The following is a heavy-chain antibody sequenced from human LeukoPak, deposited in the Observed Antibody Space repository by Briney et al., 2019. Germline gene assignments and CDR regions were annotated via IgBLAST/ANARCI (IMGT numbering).Heavy chain of an antibody. D-gene: IGHD2/OR15-2a*01. CDR3: ARFSRGYGMDV. Sequence: SETLSLTCAVSGGSISSGGYSWSWIRQPPGKGLEWIGYIYHSGSTYYNPSLKSRVTISVDGSKNQFSLKLSSVTAADTAVYYCARFSRGYGMDVWGQGTTVTVSS. CDR1: GGSISSGGYS. V-gene: IGHV4-30-2*01. J-gene: IGHJ6*02. CDR2: IYHSGST.